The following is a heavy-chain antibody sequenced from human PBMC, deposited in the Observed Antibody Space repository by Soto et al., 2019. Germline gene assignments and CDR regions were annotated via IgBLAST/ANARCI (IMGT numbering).Heavy chain of an antibody. V-gene: IGHV1-2*04. CDR1: GYTFTGYY. Sequence: QVQLVQSGAEVKKPGASVKVSCNASGYTFTGYYMHWVREAPGQGLEWMGWINPNSGGTNYAQKFQGWVTMTRDTSISTAYMELSRLRSDDTAVYYCARVTPITYRYFDLWVRGTLVTVSS. D-gene: IGHD5-12*01. J-gene: IGHJ2*01. CDR2: INPNSGGT. CDR3: ARVTPITYRYFDL.